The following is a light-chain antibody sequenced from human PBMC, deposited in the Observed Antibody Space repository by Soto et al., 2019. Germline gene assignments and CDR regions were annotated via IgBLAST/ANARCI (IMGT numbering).Light chain of an antibody. V-gene: IGLV2-14*01. CDR3: SSYTSSSTPLYV. CDR2: DVS. J-gene: IGLJ1*01. Sequence: QSVLPQPASVSGSPGQSITISCTGTSSDVGGYNYVSWYQQRPGKAPKLMIYDVSNRPSGVSNRFSGSKSGNTASLTISGLQAEDEADYYCSSYTSSSTPLYVFGTGTKVTVL. CDR1: SSDVGGYNY.